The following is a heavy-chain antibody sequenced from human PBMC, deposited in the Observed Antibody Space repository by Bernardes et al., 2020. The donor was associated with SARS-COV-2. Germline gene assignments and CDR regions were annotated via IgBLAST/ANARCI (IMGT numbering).Heavy chain of an antibody. Sequence: SETLSLTCTVSGGSISSNTYYWGWIRQPPGKGLEWIGSLFYTGSTYYNPSLKSRVTMSVDTSKNQFSLHLTSVTAADTAVFYCARRMATVGPTFVAAFDIWGQGTMVTVSS. V-gene: IGHV4-39*01. D-gene: IGHD1-26*01. J-gene: IGHJ3*02. CDR1: GGSISSNTYY. CDR3: ARRMATVGPTFVAAFDI. CDR2: LFYTGST.